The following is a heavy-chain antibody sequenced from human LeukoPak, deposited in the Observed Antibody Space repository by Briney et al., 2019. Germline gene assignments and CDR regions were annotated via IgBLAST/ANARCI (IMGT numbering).Heavy chain of an antibody. CDR3: KRKGPVAQEFWA. Sequence: GGSLRLSCAASGFTFSSYWMHWVRQAPGKGLVWVSRINSDGSSTSYADSVKGRFTISRDNAKNTLYLQMNSLRAEDTAVYYWKRKGPVAQEFWAGGKEPRAPFSS. CDR1: GFTFSSYW. CDR2: INSDGSST. D-gene: IGHD3-16*01. V-gene: IGHV3-74*01. J-gene: IGHJ4*02.